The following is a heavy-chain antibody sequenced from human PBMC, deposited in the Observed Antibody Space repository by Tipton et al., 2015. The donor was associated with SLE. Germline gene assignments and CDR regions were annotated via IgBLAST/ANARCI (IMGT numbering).Heavy chain of an antibody. CDR3: ARHEAYSGSSPFDI. D-gene: IGHD1-26*01. J-gene: IGHJ3*02. CDR1: GYSIFEGYY. Sequence: TLSLTCTVSGYSIFEGYYWGWIRQPPGKGPEWIGTIYHSGDTYYNPSLKSRVTLTVDTSKNQFSLKLTSVTAADTAVYYCARHEAYSGSSPFDIWGHGTMVTVSS. V-gene: IGHV4-38-2*02. CDR2: IYHSGDT.